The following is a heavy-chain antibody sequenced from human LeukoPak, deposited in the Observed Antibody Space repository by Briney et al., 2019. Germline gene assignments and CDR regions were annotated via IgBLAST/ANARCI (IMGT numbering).Heavy chain of an antibody. J-gene: IGHJ4*02. D-gene: IGHD5-18*01. CDR1: GYTFTSYY. V-gene: IGHV1-46*01. CDR2: INPSGGST. Sequence: ASVKVSCKASGYTFTSYYMHWVRQAPGQGLEWMGIINPSGGSTSYAQKFQGRVTMTRDTSTSTVYMELSSLRSEDTAVYYCARADGGYSYGHDGSFFDCWGQGTLVTVSS. CDR3: ARADGGYSYGHDGSFFDC.